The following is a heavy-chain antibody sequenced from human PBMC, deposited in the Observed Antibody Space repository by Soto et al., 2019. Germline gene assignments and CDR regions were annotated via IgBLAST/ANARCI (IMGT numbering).Heavy chain of an antibody. CDR2: IYYSGST. Sequence: QVQLQESGPGLVKPSQTLSLTCTVSGGSISSGGYYWSWIRQHPGKGLEWIGYIYYSGSTYYNPSLKSRVTIAVDTSKNQFSLKLSSVTAADTAVYYCARVIVVVVAATSTNWFDPWGQGTLVTVSS. V-gene: IGHV4-31*03. D-gene: IGHD2-15*01. J-gene: IGHJ5*02. CDR3: ARVIVVVVAATSTNWFDP. CDR1: GGSISSGGYY.